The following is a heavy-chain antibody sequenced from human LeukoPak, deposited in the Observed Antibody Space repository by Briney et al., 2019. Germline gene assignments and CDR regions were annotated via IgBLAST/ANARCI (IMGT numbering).Heavy chain of an antibody. CDR1: GYSFTSYW. J-gene: IGHJ4*02. V-gene: IGHV5-51*01. Sequence: GESLKISCKGSGYSFTSYWIGWVRQMPGKGLEWMGIIYPGDSDTRYSPSFQGQVTILADKSISTAYLQWSSLKASDTAMYYCARTRYCSGGSCYTLDYWGQGTLVTVSS. D-gene: IGHD2-15*01. CDR2: IYPGDSDT. CDR3: ARTRYCSGGSCYTLDY.